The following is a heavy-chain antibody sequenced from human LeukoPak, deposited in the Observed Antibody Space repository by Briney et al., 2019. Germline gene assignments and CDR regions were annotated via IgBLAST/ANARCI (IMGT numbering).Heavy chain of an antibody. CDR2: INHSGST. CDR3: ARGKVGQQLVPGFDY. Sequence: SETLSLTCAVYGGSFSGYYWSWIRQPPGKGLEWIGEINHSGSTNYNPSLKSRVTISVDTSKNQFSLKLSSVTAADTAVYYCARGKVGQQLVPGFDYWGQGTLVTVSS. CDR1: GGSFSGYY. V-gene: IGHV4-34*01. J-gene: IGHJ4*02. D-gene: IGHD6-13*01.